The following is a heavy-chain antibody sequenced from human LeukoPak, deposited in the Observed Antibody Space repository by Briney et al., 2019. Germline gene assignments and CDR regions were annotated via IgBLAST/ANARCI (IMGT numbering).Heavy chain of an antibody. V-gene: IGHV3-23*01. Sequence: HPGRSLRLSCAASGFSFSSYGIHWVRQAPGKGLEWVSAISGSGGSTYYADSVRGRFTISRDNSRNTLYLQMSSLRAEDTAVYYCARKYSNYYYYMDVWGKGTTVTVSS. CDR3: ARKYSNYYYYMDV. J-gene: IGHJ6*03. CDR2: ISGSGGST. D-gene: IGHD4-11*01. CDR1: GFSFSSYG.